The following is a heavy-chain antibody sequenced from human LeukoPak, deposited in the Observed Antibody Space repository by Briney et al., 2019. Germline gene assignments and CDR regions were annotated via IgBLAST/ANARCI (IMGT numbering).Heavy chain of an antibody. CDR3: TRDDYGDYVQFRGYYYYYMDV. Sequence: SGGSLRLSCTASGFTFGDYAMSWVRQAPGKGLEWVGFIRSKAYGGTTEYAASVKGRFTISRDDSKSIAYLQMNSLKTEDTAVYYCTRDDYGDYVQFRGYYYYYMDVWGKGTTVTVSS. CDR1: GFTFGDYA. J-gene: IGHJ6*03. CDR2: IRSKAYGGTT. V-gene: IGHV3-49*04. D-gene: IGHD4-17*01.